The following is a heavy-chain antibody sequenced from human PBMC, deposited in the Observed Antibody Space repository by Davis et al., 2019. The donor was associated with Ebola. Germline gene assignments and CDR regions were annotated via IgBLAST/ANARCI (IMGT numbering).Heavy chain of an antibody. CDR1: GGSITSSSYY. CDR2: IDYSGCT. Sequence: PSETLSLTCTVSGGSITSSSYYWGWIRQPPGKGQEWIGSIDYSGCTYYNPSLKSRVTITVDTAKNQFSLKLSSVTAADTAVYYCARHRDIVVVVAATRWPFEYWGQGTLVTVSS. J-gene: IGHJ4*02. D-gene: IGHD2-15*01. CDR3: ARHRDIVVVVAATRWPFEY. V-gene: IGHV4-39*01.